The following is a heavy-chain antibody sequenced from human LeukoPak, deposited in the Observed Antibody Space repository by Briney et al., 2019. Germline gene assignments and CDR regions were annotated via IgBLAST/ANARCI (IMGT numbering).Heavy chain of an antibody. D-gene: IGHD2/OR15-2a*01. J-gene: IGHJ4*02. Sequence: ASVKVSCKASGYTFTSYYMHWARQAPGHGLEWMGIINPSGGSTSYAQKFQGRVTMTTDTSTSTVYMELSSLRSEDTAVYYCGRATQTLYYFLYWGQGTLVTVSS. CDR3: GRATQTLYYFLY. V-gene: IGHV1-46*03. CDR1: GYTFTSYY. CDR2: INPSGGST.